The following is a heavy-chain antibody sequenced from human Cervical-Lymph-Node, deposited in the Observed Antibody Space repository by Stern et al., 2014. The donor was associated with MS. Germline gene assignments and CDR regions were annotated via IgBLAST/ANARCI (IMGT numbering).Heavy chain of an antibody. D-gene: IGHD4-17*01. CDR1: GFTFINFG. V-gene: IGHV1-18*01. CDR3: AREYGVPYFDY. J-gene: IGHJ4*02. Sequence: QMQLVQSGTEVKKPGASVRISCKGSGFTFINFGFTWVRQAPGQGLEWMGWISAYNGNANYAQKFQGRVTMTTDSSTSTAYMELENLRSDDTAVYYCAREYGVPYFDYWGQGTLVTVSP. CDR2: ISAYNGNA.